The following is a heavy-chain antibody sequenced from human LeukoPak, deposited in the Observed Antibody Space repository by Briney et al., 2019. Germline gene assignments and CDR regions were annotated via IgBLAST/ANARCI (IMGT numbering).Heavy chain of an antibody. V-gene: IGHV1-24*01. D-gene: IGHD6-13*01. CDR3: ARDQSSSSWFHFDY. Sequence: ASVKVSCKVSGYTLTELSMHWVRQAPGKGLEWMGGFDPEDGETIYAQKFQGRVTITADESTSTAYMELSSLKSEDTAVYYCARDQSSSSWFHFDYWGQGTLLTASS. CDR2: FDPEDGET. J-gene: IGHJ4*02. CDR1: GYTLTELS.